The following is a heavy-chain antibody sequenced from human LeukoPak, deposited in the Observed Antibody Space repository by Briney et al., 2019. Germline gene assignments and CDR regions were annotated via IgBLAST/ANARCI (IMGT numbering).Heavy chain of an antibody. V-gene: IGHV3-30*02. CDR3: AKDQAVAGHPLDY. Sequence: GGSLRLSCAASEFTFRNYDMHWVRQAPGKGLEWVAFIRYDGNNKYYADSVKGRFTISRDNSKNTLYLQMNSLRAEDTAVYYCAKDQAVAGHPLDYWGQGTLVTVSS. D-gene: IGHD6-19*01. CDR2: IRYDGNNK. CDR1: EFTFRNYD. J-gene: IGHJ4*02.